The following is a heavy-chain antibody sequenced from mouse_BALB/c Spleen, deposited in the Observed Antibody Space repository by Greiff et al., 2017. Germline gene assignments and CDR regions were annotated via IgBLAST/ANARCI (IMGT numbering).Heavy chain of an antibody. CDR3: TPIRAYYYAMDY. J-gene: IGHJ4*01. D-gene: IGHD3-3*01. CDR2: IYPGNSGT. CDR1: GYSFTSFW. V-gene: IGHV1-5*01. Sequence: VQLQQSGTVLARPGASVKMSCKASGYSFTSFWMHWVKQRPGQGLEWIGSIYPGNSGTSYNQKFKGKAKLTAVTSASTAYIELSSLTNEDSAVYYCTPIRAYYYAMDYWGQGTSVTVSS.